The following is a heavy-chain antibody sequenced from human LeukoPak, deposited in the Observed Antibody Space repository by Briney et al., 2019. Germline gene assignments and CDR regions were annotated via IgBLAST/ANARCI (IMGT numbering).Heavy chain of an antibody. V-gene: IGHV4-59*01. D-gene: IGHD3-10*01. J-gene: IGHJ4*02. CDR3: ARDSHYYGSGSYSIPRD. CDR1: GGSISSYY. CDR2: IYYSGST. Sequence: SETLSLTCTVSGGSISSYYWSWIRQPPGKGLEWIGYIYYSGSTNYNPSLKSRVTISVDTSKNQFSLKLSSVTAADTAVYYCARDSHYYGSGSYSIPRDWGQGTLVTVSS.